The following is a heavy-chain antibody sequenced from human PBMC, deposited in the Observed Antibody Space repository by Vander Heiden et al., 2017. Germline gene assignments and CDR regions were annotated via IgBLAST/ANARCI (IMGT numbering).Heavy chain of an antibody. J-gene: IGHJ4*02. V-gene: IGHV3-33*01. CDR1: GFTFSSYG. CDR2: IWYDGSNK. Sequence: QVQLVESGGGVVQPGRYLRLSCAASGFTFSSYGMHWVRQAPGKGLEWVAVIWYDGSNKYYADSVKGRFTISRDNSKNTLYLQMNSLRAEDTAVYYCARGPGSLDYWGQGTLVTVSS. CDR3: ARGPGSLDY.